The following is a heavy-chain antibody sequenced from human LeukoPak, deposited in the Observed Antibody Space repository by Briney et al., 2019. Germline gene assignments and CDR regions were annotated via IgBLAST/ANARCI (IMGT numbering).Heavy chain of an antibody. J-gene: IGHJ4*02. CDR1: GFTFSSYS. D-gene: IGHD3-16*02. CDR3: ATAPGRRYRLFDY. Sequence: HAGGSLRLSCAASGFTFSSYSMNWVRQAPGKGLEWVSAISGSGEYIFYADSVKGRFTITRDNSKNTLYLQMSSLSPEDTAVYYCATAPGRRYRLFDYWGQGTLVTVSS. V-gene: IGHV3-23*01. CDR2: ISGSGEYI.